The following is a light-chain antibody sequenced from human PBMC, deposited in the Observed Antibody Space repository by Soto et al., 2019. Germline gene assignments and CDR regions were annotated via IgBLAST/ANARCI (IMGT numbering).Light chain of an antibody. CDR2: AAS. J-gene: IGKJ2*01. V-gene: IGKV1-9*01. CDR3: QQVNSYPRT. Sequence: DIQLTQSPSFLSASVGDRVTITCRASQGISSYLAWYQQKPGKAPKLLIYAASTLHSGVPSRFSGSGSGTEFTRTISSLQPEDFATYYCQQVNSYPRTFGQGTKLQIK. CDR1: QGISSY.